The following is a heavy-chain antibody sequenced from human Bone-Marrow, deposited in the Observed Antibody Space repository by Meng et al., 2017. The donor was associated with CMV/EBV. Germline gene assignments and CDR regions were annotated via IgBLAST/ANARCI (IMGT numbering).Heavy chain of an antibody. CDR3: ARTVGAIESDY. Sequence: GESLKISCAASGFTFSSYEMNWVRQAPGKGLEWVAVISYDGSNKYYADSVKGRFTISRDNSKNTLYLQMNSLRAEDTAVYYCARTVGAIESDYWGQGTLVTVSS. D-gene: IGHD1-26*01. CDR1: GFTFSSYE. V-gene: IGHV3-30*04. J-gene: IGHJ4*02. CDR2: ISYDGSNK.